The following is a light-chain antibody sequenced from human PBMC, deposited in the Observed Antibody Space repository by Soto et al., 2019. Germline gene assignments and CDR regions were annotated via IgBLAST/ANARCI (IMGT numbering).Light chain of an antibody. J-gene: IGKJ1*01. CDR3: QQYGSSGT. V-gene: IGKV1-5*03. CDR1: QSISSW. CDR2: KAS. Sequence: IQMTQSPSTLSASVGDRVTITCRASQSISSWLAWYQQKPGKAPKLLMYKASSLESGVPSRFSGSGSGTEFTLTISRLEPEDFAVYYCQQYGSSGTFGQGTKV.